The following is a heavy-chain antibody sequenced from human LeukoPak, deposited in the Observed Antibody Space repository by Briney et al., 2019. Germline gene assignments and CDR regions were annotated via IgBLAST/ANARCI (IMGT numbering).Heavy chain of an antibody. CDR1: GFTCSDNS. CDR3: VSHSDTLTSYAFDY. Sequence: PGGSLRLSCAASGFTCSDNSMGWVRQAPGKGLEWVSIIRSDGDTYYADSAKGRFTISRDNSKNTLSLQMDSLRAEDTAVYYCVSHSDTLTSYAFDYWGQGTLVTVSS. CDR2: IRSDGDT. D-gene: IGHD3-9*01. J-gene: IGHJ4*02. V-gene: IGHV3-53*01.